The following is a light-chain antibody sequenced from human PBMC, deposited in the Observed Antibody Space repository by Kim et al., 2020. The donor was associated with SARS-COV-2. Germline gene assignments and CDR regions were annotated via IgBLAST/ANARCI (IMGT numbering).Light chain of an antibody. CDR2: QDS. CDR3: QAWDSSAYV. CDR1: KLGDKY. V-gene: IGLV3-1*01. J-gene: IGLJ1*01. Sequence: VSPRPTASITCSGDKLGDKYACWYPQEPGQSPVLVIYQDSKRPSGIPERFSGSNSGNTATLTISGTQAMDEADYYCQAWDSSAYVFGTGTKVTVL.